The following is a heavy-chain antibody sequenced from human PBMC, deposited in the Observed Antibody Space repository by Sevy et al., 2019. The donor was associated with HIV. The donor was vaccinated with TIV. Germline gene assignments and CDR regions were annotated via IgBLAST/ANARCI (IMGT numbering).Heavy chain of an antibody. CDR2: IKPNGSGT. CDR1: GFTFSCYW. Sequence: GGSLRLSCAASGFTFSCYWMSWVRQAPGKVLEWVANIKPNGSGTYYVDSVKGRFTISRDKAKNSFLLQMNTLRADDTAVYYCARSGWITDYGMDVWGPGTTVTVS. J-gene: IGHJ6*02. D-gene: IGHD3-16*01. V-gene: IGHV3-7*01. CDR3: ARSGWITDYGMDV.